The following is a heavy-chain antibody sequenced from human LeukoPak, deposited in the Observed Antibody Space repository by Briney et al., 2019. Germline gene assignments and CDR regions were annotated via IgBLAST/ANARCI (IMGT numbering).Heavy chain of an antibody. CDR2: MYHSGRT. V-gene: IGHV4-38-2*02. CDR3: ARRFSYYSDSSLDP. J-gene: IGHJ5*02. CDR1: GYSISSGYY. Sequence: SSETLSLTCTVSGYSISSGYYWGWIRQPPGKGLEWIGSMYHSGRTYYNPSLKSRVTISVDTSKNQFSLKLSSVTAADTAVYYCARRFSYYSDSSLDPWGQGTLVTVSS. D-gene: IGHD3-22*01.